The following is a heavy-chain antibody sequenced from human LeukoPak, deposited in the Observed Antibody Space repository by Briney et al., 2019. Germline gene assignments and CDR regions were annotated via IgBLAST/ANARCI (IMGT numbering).Heavy chain of an antibody. J-gene: IGHJ4*02. Sequence: ASVKVSCKVSGYTLTELSMHLVRQAPGKGLEWMGGFDPEDGETIYAQKFQGRVTMTEDTSTDTAYMELSSLRSEDTAVYYCAIDLLRYVDWSPPLGYWGQGTLVTVSS. CDR2: FDPEDGET. D-gene: IGHD3-9*01. CDR3: AIDLLRYVDWSPPLGY. CDR1: GYTLTELS. V-gene: IGHV1-24*01.